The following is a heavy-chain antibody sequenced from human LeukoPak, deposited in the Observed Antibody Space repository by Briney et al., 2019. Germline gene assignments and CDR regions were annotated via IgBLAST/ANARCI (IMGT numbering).Heavy chain of an antibody. CDR3: ARDSRYCSGGSCYSRYYYYYGMDV. Sequence: PGGSLRLSCAASGFTFSNYAMSWVRQAPGKGLEWVSGIDGSGDSTYYADSVKGRFTISRDNAKNSLYLQMNSLRAEDTAVYYCARDSRYCSGGSCYSRYYYYYGMDVWGQGTTVTVSS. D-gene: IGHD2-15*01. V-gene: IGHV3-23*01. J-gene: IGHJ6*02. CDR2: IDGSGDST. CDR1: GFTFSNYA.